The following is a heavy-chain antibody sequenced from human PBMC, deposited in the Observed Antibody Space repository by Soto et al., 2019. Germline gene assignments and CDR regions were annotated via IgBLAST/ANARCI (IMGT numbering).Heavy chain of an antibody. V-gene: IGHV1-18*04. Sequence: ASVKVSCKASGYTFTSYGISWVRQAPGQGLEWMGWISAYNGNTNYAQKLQGRVTMTTDTSTGTAYMELRSLRSEDTAVYYCARVRRIRAAVLLFYYGMDVWGQGTTVTVSS. CDR3: ARVRRIRAAVLLFYYGMDV. CDR1: GYTFTSYG. J-gene: IGHJ6*02. CDR2: ISAYNGNT. D-gene: IGHD3-3*02.